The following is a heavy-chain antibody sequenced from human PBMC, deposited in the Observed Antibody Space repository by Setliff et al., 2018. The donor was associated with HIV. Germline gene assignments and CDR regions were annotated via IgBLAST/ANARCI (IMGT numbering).Heavy chain of an antibody. CDR3: ANFLPDTAAAVPRFDY. Sequence: AETLSLTCAVYGGSFSGFYWSWIRQPPGKGLEWIGEINHSGSTTYNPSLKSRVTISVDTSKNHFSLKLSSVTAADTAVYYCANFLPDTAAAVPRFDYWGQGTLVTVSS. V-gene: IGHV4-34*01. CDR2: INHSGST. CDR1: GGSFSGFY. D-gene: IGHD6-13*01. J-gene: IGHJ4*02.